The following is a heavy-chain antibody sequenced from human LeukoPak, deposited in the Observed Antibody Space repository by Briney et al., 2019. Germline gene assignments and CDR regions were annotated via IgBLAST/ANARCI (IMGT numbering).Heavy chain of an antibody. CDR3: ARDYHDYPAGNWFDP. CDR2: INHSGST. J-gene: IGHJ5*02. V-gene: IGHV4-34*01. Sequence: SETLSLTCAVYGGSFSGYYWSWIRQPPGKGLEWIGEINHSGSTNYNPSLKSRVTISVDTSKNQFSLKLSSVTAADTAVYYCARDYHDYPAGNWFDPWGRGTLVTVSS. D-gene: IGHD4/OR15-4a*01. CDR1: GGSFSGYY.